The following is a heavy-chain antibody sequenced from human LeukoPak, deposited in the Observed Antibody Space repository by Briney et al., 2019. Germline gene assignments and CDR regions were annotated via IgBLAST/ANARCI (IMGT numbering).Heavy chain of an antibody. V-gene: IGHV4-59*08. Sequence: KTSETLSLTCTVSGGSISSYYWSWIRQPPGKGLEWIGYIFYSGSTNYNPSLKSRVTISVDTSKNQFSLKLSSVTAADTAVYYCARSDGGTTVTMNYWGQGTLVTVSS. CDR2: IFYSGST. D-gene: IGHD4-17*01. CDR1: GGSISSYY. CDR3: ARSDGGTTVTMNY. J-gene: IGHJ4*02.